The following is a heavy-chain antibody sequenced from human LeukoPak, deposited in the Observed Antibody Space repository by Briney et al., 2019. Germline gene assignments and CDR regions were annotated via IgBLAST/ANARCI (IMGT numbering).Heavy chain of an antibody. V-gene: IGHV3-53*01. CDR1: GFTVSSNS. Sequence: GSLRLSCTVSGFTVSSNSMSWVRQAPGKGLEWVSFIYSGGSTHNSDSVKGRFTISRDSSKNTLFLQMNRLRPEDAAVYYCAKAPVTTCRGAYCYPFDYWGQGTLVTVSS. CDR3: AKAPVTTCRGAYCYPFDY. D-gene: IGHD2-21*01. CDR2: IYSGGST. J-gene: IGHJ4*02.